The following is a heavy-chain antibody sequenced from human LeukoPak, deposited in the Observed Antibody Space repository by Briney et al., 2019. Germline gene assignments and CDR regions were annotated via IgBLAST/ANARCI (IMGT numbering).Heavy chain of an antibody. CDR2: ISSSSSTI. J-gene: IGHJ6*02. V-gene: IGHV3-48*02. D-gene: IGHD6-19*01. CDR1: GLRFRNYG. CDR3: ARGGVAGTFGGNYYYGMDV. Sequence: GGSLRLSCVVSGLRFRNYGMHWVRQAPGKGLEWVSYISSSSSTIYYADSVKGRFTISRDNAKNSLYLQMNSLRDEDTAVYYCARGGVAGTFGGNYYYGMDVWGQGTTVTVSS.